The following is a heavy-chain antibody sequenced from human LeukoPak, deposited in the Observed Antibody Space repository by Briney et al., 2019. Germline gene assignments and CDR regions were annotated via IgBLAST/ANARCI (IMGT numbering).Heavy chain of an antibody. J-gene: IGHJ4*02. CDR3: ARVSASSSDTAFDY. V-gene: IGHV1-2*02. D-gene: IGHD6-25*01. Sequence: GASVKVSCKASGYTFTGYYMHWVRQAPGQGLEWMGWISPNSGDTNYAQKFQGRVTMTRDTPISTTYMELTRLSSDDTAVYYCARVSASSSDTAFDYWGQGTLVTVSS. CDR2: ISPNSGDT. CDR1: GYTFTGYY.